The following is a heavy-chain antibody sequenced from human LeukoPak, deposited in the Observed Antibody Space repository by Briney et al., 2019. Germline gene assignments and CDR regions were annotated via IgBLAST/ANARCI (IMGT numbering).Heavy chain of an antibody. CDR2: ISAYNGNT. V-gene: IGHV1-18*01. CDR3: ARLLTGDRLGKDY. Sequence: ASVKVSCKASGYTFTSYGISWVRQAPGQGLEWMGWISAYNGNTNYAQKLQGRVTMTRDTSTSTVYMELSSLRSEDTAVYYCARLLTGDRLGKDYWGQGTLVTVSS. J-gene: IGHJ4*02. CDR1: GYTFTSYG. D-gene: IGHD7-27*01.